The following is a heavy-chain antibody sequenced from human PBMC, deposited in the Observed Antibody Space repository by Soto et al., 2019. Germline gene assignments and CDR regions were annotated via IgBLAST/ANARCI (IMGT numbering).Heavy chain of an antibody. J-gene: IGHJ4*02. D-gene: IGHD1-1*01. Sequence: QIHLVQSGAEVKKTGASVEVSCKASGYTFISYGISWVRQAPGQGLEWMGWISPYNGKTIHAQTFHGSVTLPRDTSTSTVFSGLRTPLSDYTAVYYAARAAFPTGGFGIIGTVTNSVQLDFSGQGTLVTVSS. CDR2: ISPYNGKT. CDR3: ARAAFPTGGFGIIGTVTNSVQLDF. CDR1: GYTFISYG. V-gene: IGHV1-18*01.